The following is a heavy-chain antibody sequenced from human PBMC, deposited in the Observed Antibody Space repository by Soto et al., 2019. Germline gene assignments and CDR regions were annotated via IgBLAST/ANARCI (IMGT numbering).Heavy chain of an antibody. D-gene: IGHD2-8*01. V-gene: IGHV2-26*01. CDR2: IFSNDER. Sequence: QVTLEESGPVLVRPTETLTLTCTVSGFSVSRVRVCVSWIRQPPGKALEWLAHIFSNDERSYSPSLRSRVSVSKGTSENQVVLSMTNMDPVDSGTYYCARLDHALVIWGQGTLVTVSS. CDR3: ARLDHALVI. CDR1: GFSVSRVRVC. J-gene: IGHJ4*02.